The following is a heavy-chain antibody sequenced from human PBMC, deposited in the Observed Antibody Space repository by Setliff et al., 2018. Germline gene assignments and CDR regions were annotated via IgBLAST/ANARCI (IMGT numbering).Heavy chain of an antibody. J-gene: IGHJ6*03. CDR2: INPIFGTA. D-gene: IGHD2-2*01. V-gene: IGHV1-69*13. CDR1: GGTFSSYG. CDR3: ARGIIAYASWAPNKHAYYYYMDV. Sequence: SVKVSCKASGGTFSSYGISWVRQAPGQGLVWMGGINPIFGTAHYAQKFQGRVTITADESTSTAYMELSSLKSEDTAVYYCARGIIAYASWAPNKHAYYYYMDVWGNGTTVTVSS.